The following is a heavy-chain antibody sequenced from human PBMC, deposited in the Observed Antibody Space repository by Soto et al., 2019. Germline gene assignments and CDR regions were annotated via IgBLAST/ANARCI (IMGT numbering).Heavy chain of an antibody. D-gene: IGHD1-7*01. J-gene: IGHJ6*02. CDR3: ARRAYNWNYGSYYYVMDV. CDR1: GYTFTSYG. V-gene: IGHV1-18*01. Sequence: ASVKVSCKASGYTFTSYGISWVRQAPGQGLEWMGWISAYNGNTNYAQKLQGRVTMTTDTSTSTAYMELRSLRSDDTAVYYCARRAYNWNYGSYYYVMDVWGQGTTVTVSS. CDR2: ISAYNGNT.